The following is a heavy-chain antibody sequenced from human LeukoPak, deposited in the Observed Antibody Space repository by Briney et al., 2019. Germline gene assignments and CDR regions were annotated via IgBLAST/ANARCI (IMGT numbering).Heavy chain of an antibody. V-gene: IGHV4-4*07. CDR2: IFTSGTT. Sequence: SETLSLTCTVVGGSITSDYWSWIRQPAGKGLEWIGRIFTSGTTAYNPSLKSRVTMSLDTSKNQFSLKLSSVTAADTAVYYCARDGGIAVAGTFDYWGQGTLVTVSS. J-gene: IGHJ4*02. CDR1: GGSITSDY. CDR3: ARDGGIAVAGTFDY. D-gene: IGHD6-19*01.